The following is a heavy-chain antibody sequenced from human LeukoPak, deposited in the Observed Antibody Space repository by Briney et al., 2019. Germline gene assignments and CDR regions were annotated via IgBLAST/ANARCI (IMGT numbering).Heavy chain of an antibody. CDR2: IYYSGST. J-gene: IGHJ3*02. Sequence: ASETLSLTCTVSGGSISSYYWSWIRQPPGKGLEWIGYIYYSGSTNYNPSLKSRVTISVDTSKNQFSLKLSSVTAADTAVYYCARDSSWSDAFDIWGQGTMVTVSS. CDR3: ARDSSWSDAFDI. CDR1: GGSISSYY. D-gene: IGHD6-6*01. V-gene: IGHV4-59*01.